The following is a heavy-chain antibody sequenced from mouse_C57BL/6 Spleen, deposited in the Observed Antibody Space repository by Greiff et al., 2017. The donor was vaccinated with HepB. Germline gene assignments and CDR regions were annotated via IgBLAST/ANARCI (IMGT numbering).Heavy chain of an antibody. D-gene: IGHD3-2*02. J-gene: IGHJ4*01. V-gene: IGHV1-15*01. Sequence: QVQLQQSGAELVRPGASVTLSCKASGYTFTDYEMHWVKQTPVHGLEWIGAIDPETGGTAYNQKFKGKAILTADKSSSTAYMELRSLTSEDSAVYYCTRSRRSGSYAMDYWGQGTSVTVSS. CDR2: IDPETGGT. CDR1: GYTFTDYE. CDR3: TRSRRSGSYAMDY.